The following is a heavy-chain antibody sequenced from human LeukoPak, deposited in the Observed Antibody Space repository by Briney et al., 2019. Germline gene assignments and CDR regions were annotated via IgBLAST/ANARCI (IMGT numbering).Heavy chain of an antibody. V-gene: IGHV3-23*01. CDR2: ISGSGGST. Sequence: GGSLRLSCAASGFTFSSYAMSWVRQAPGKGLEWVSAISGSGGSTYYADSVKGRFTISRDNSKNTFYLQMKSPRAEDTAVYYCAKSEPLPWFGALGHYFDYWGQGTLVTVSS. CDR1: GFTFSSYA. CDR3: AKSEPLPWFGALGHYFDY. J-gene: IGHJ4*02. D-gene: IGHD3-10*01.